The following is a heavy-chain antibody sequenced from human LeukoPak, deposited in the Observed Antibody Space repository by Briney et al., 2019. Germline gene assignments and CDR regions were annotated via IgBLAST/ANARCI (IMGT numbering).Heavy chain of an antibody. CDR3: ARAVGSGSFQTYYYYMDV. J-gene: IGHJ6*03. D-gene: IGHD3-10*01. CDR2: IYYSGST. V-gene: IGHV4-61*05. CDR1: GGSISSNNYY. Sequence: SETLSLTCTVSGGSISSNNYYWSWIRQPPGKGLEWIGYIYYSGSTNYNPSLKSRVTISVETSKNEFSLKLSSVTAADTAVYYCARAVGSGSFQTYYYYMDVWGKGTTVTISS.